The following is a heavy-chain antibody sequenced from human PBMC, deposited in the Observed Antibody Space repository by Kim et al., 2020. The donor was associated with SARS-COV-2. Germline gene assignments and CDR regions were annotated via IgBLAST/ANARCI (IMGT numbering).Heavy chain of an antibody. CDR3: AKDLYSSGWYGLSAFDI. Sequence: GGSLRLSCAASGFTFSSYAMSWVRQAPAKGLEWVSAISGSGGSTYYADSVKGRFTISRDNSKNTLYLQMNSLRAEDTAVYYCAKDLYSSGWYGLSAFDIWGQGTMVTVSS. V-gene: IGHV3-23*01. J-gene: IGHJ3*02. CDR2: ISGSGGST. CDR1: GFTFSSYA. D-gene: IGHD6-19*01.